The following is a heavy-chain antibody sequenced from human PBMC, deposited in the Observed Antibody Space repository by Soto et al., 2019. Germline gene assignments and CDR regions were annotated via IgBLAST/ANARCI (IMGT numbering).Heavy chain of an antibody. J-gene: IGHJ4*02. Sequence: GGSLRLSCAASGFTFSSYAMSWVRQAPGKGLEWVSAISGSGGSTYYADSVKGRFTISRDNSTSTAYLELRNLRSDDTAVYYCAREGSGWDFDNWGQGTPVTVSS. CDR2: ISGSGGST. CDR3: AREGSGWDFDN. D-gene: IGHD6-19*01. CDR1: GFTFSSYA. V-gene: IGHV3-23*01.